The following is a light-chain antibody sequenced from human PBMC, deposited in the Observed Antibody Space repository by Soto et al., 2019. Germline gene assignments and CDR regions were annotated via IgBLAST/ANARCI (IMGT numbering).Light chain of an antibody. J-gene: IGLJ1*01. Sequence: QSALAQPPSASGSPGQSVTISCTGTSIDVGGYNYVSWYQQHPGKAPKLMIYEVNKRPSGVPDRFSGSKSGYTASLTVYGLQAEDEADYYCSSYAGSNNFVFXTGTKVTVL. V-gene: IGLV2-8*01. CDR3: SSYAGSNNFV. CDR2: EVN. CDR1: SIDVGGYNY.